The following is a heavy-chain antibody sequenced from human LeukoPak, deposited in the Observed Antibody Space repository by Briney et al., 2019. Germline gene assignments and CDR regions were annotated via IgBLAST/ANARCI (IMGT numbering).Heavy chain of an antibody. CDR2: ISYDGSNK. CDR1: GFTFSSYV. J-gene: IGHJ4*02. V-gene: IGHV3-30*18. Sequence: GGSLRLSCAASGFTFSSYVMSWVRQAPGKGLVWVAVISYDGSNKYYADSVKGRFTISRDNSKNTLYLQMNSLRAEDTAVYYCAKDHRLRWLQFIVDYWGQGTLVTVSS. D-gene: IGHD5-24*01. CDR3: AKDHRLRWLQFIVDY.